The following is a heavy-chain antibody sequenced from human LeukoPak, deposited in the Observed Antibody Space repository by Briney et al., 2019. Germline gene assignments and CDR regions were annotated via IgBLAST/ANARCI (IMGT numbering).Heavy chain of an antibody. CDR1: GFTFSSYN. CDR3: ARDKIAAAGTDYYYGMDV. D-gene: IGHD6-13*01. CDR2: ISSSSSYI. J-gene: IGHJ6*02. V-gene: IGHV3-21*01. Sequence: GGPLRLSCAASGFTFSSYNMNWVRQAPGKGLEWVSSISSSSSYIYYADSVKGRFTISRDNAKNSLYLQMNSLRAEDTAVYYCARDKIAAAGTDYYYGMDVWGQGTTVTVSS.